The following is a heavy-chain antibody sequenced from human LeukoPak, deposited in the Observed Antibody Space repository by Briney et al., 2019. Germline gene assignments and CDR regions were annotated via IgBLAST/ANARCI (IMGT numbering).Heavy chain of an antibody. CDR1: GFTFSSYA. CDR2: IYSGGST. V-gene: IGHV3-66*01. Sequence: GGSLRLSCAASGFTFSSYAMSWVRQAPGKGLEWVSVIYSGGSTYYADSVKGRFTISRDNSKNTLYLQMNSLRAEDTAVYYCARDEVGYYYDSSGVHGGYYYYGMDVWGQGTTVTVSS. J-gene: IGHJ6*02. D-gene: IGHD3-22*01. CDR3: ARDEVGYYYDSSGVHGGYYYYGMDV.